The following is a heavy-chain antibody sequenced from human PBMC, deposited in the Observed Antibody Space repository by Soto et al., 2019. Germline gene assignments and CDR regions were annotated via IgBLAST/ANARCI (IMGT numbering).Heavy chain of an antibody. V-gene: IGHV4-61*08. CDR2: INRSGGT. J-gene: IGHJ5*01. Sequence: SETLSLTCTVSGGSIGSGGYYWSWIRQHPGKGLERIGYINRSGGTNYNPSLKSRVTISGDTSKNQFSLKLTSVTAADTSVYYCARGVFPGSCSSSSCSVRDWFDSWGQGTLVTVSS. D-gene: IGHD2-2*01. CDR3: ARGVFPGSCSSSSCSVRDWFDS. CDR1: GGSIGSGGYY.